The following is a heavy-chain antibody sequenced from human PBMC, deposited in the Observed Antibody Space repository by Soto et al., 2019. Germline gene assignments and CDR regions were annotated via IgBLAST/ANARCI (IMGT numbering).Heavy chain of an antibody. CDR1: GGTFSSYA. V-gene: IGHV1-69*13. Sequence: RASVKVSCKASGGTFSSYAISWVRQAPGQGLEWMGGIIPIFGTANYAQKFQGRVTITADESTSTAYMELSSLRSEDTAVCYCARAGDGYDRSGYSAPPYYYGMDVWGQGTTVTVSS. CDR3: ARAGDGYDRSGYSAPPYYYGMDV. D-gene: IGHD3-22*01. CDR2: IIPIFGTA. J-gene: IGHJ6*02.